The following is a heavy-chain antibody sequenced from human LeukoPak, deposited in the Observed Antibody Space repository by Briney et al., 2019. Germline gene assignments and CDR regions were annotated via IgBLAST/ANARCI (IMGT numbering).Heavy chain of an antibody. D-gene: IGHD3-10*01. Sequence: ASVKVSCKASGYTFTGYYMHWVRQAPGQGLEWMGWINPNSGGTNYAQKFQGWVTMTRDTSISTAYMELSRLRSDDTAVYYCARDQYYGSGSSAMDVWGKGTTVTVSP. CDR2: INPNSGGT. CDR3: ARDQYYGSGSSAMDV. CDR1: GYTFTGYY. J-gene: IGHJ6*04. V-gene: IGHV1-2*04.